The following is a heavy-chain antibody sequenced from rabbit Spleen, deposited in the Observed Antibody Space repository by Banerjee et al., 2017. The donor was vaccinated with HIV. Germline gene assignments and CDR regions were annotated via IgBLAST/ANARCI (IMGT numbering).Heavy chain of an antibody. Sequence: EQLEESGGGLVKPGGTLTLTCKASGFSLFMYWMCWVRQAPGKGPEWIACIYAGDGNTDYANWVNGRFTISKTSSTVDLKMTSLTAADTATYFCARSLGDVRGSGLDLWGQGTLVTVS. D-gene: IGHD2-1*01. CDR1: GFSLFMYW. J-gene: IGHJ3*01. CDR2: IYAGDGNT. V-gene: IGHV1S42*01. CDR3: ARSLGDVRGSGLDL.